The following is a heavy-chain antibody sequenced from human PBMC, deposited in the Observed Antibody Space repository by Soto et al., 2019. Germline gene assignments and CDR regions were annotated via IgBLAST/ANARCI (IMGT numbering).Heavy chain of an antibody. D-gene: IGHD3-9*01. CDR2: ISAYNGNT. CDR3: ARESYDILTGQSIDL. CDR1: GYTFTSYG. Sequence: ASVKVSCKASGYTFTSYGISWVRQAPGQGLEWMGWISAYNGNTNYAQKLQGRVTMTTDTSTSTAYMELRSLRSDDTAVYYCARESYDILTGQSIDLSGRGTLVTVST. V-gene: IGHV1-18*01. J-gene: IGHJ2*01.